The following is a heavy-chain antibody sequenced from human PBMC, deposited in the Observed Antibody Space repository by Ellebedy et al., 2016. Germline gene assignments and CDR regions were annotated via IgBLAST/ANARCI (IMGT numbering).Heavy chain of an antibody. CDR3: TVAFSTFGRDAFDI. J-gene: IGHJ3*02. CDR2: IKTKTDGGTT. Sequence: GESLKISXAASGFTFSDAYMTWVRQAPGKGLEWVGRIKTKTDGGTTVYAAPVKGRFTISRDDSKNTLYLQMNSLKAEDTAVYFCTVAFSTFGRDAFDIWGQGTMVTVSS. V-gene: IGHV3-15*01. D-gene: IGHD1-1*01. CDR1: GFTFSDAY.